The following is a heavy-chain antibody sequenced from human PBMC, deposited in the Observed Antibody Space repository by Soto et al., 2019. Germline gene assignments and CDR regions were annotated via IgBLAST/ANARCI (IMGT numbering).Heavy chain of an antibody. CDR2: ISYDGSNK. CDR3: ARTPKWYYFDY. V-gene: IGHV3-30-3*01. D-gene: IGHD2-8*01. Sequence: QVQLVESGGGVVQPGRSLRLSCAASGFTFSSYVMHWVRQAPGKGLEWVAVISYDGSNKYYADSVQGRFTISRDNSKNTLYLQMNSLRAGDTAVYYCARTPKWYYFDYWGQGTLVTVSS. J-gene: IGHJ4*02. CDR1: GFTFSSYV.